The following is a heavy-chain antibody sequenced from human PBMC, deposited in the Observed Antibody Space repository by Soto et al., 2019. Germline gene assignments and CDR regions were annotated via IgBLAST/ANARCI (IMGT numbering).Heavy chain of an antibody. CDR2: IYKTGTT. J-gene: IGHJ3*02. D-gene: IGHD4-17*01. CDR3: ARGDYRDSYGLDM. V-gene: IGHV4-30-4*01. CDR1: GGSISSGDYY. Sequence: SETLSLTCTVSGGSISSGDYYWSWIRQPPGKGLEWIGYIYKTGTTYYNSFLGSRVTISVETSRNQFSLRLTSVTAADTAVYFCARGDYRDSYGLDMWGRGTMVTV.